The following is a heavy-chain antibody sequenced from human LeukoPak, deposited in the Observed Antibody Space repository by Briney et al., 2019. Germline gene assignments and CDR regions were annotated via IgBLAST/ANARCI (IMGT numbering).Heavy chain of an antibody. V-gene: IGHV3-23*01. CDR3: ARGGRSTYFDWSPDY. J-gene: IGHJ4*02. Sequence: GGSLRLSCAASGFTFSSYAMSWVRQAPGKGLEWVSAISGSGGSTYYADSMKGRFTISRDNSKNTLYLQMNSLRAEDTAVYYCARGGRSTYFDWSPDYWGQGTLVTVSS. D-gene: IGHD3-9*01. CDR1: GFTFSSYA. CDR2: ISGSGGST.